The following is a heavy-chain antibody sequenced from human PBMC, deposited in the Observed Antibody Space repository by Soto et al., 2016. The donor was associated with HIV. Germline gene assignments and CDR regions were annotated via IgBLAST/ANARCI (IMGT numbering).Heavy chain of an antibody. V-gene: IGHV3-74*01. D-gene: IGHD2-15*01. Sequence: EVQLVESGGGLVQPGGSLRLSCAASGFTFSNYWMRWVRQAPGKGLVWVSHINSDGSSTRYADSVKGRFTISRDNAKNTLYLQMNSLRVEDTAVHYCARDPECGSGGSCYSGGFDYWGQGTLVTVSS. J-gene: IGHJ4*02. CDR1: GFTFSNYW. CDR3: ARDPECGSGGSCYSGGFDY. CDR2: INSDGSST.